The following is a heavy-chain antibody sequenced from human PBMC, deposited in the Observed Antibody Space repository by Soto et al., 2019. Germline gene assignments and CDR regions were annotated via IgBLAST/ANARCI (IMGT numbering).Heavy chain of an antibody. D-gene: IGHD6-13*01. Sequence: SETLSLTCAVSGGSISSGGYSWSWIRQPPGKSLEWIGYIYHSGSTYYNPSLKSRVTISVDRSKNQFSLKLSSVTAADTAVYYCASSHAGAHITAAVHWGQGTLVTVS. CDR3: ASSHAGAHITAAVH. CDR1: GGSISSGGYS. J-gene: IGHJ4*02. CDR2: IYHSGST. V-gene: IGHV4-30-2*01.